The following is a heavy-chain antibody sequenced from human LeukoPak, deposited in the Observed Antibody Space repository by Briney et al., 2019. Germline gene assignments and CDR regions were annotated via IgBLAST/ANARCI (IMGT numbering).Heavy chain of an antibody. CDR3: ARGNYGDPVDY. D-gene: IGHD4-17*01. Sequence: ASVKVSCKASGYTFTGYYMHWVRQAPGQGLECMGWINPNSGNTGYAQKFQGRVTMTRNTSISTAYMELSSLRSEDTAVYYCARGNYGDPVDYWGQGTLVTVSS. CDR2: INPNSGNT. V-gene: IGHV1-8*02. CDR1: GYTFTGYY. J-gene: IGHJ4*02.